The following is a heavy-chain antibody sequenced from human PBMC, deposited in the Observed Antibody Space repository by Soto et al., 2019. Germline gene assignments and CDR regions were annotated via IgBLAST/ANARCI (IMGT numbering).Heavy chain of an antibody. Sequence: PSETLSRTCAVSVGSGSSSRWWNCVRQPPGKGLEWIGDIYRSGYANYVPSLKSRLTISVDRSKSQISLTLRSVTAADTAIYYCASRDPYGDYAHAFDVWGRGTMVTVSS. D-gene: IGHD4-17*01. CDR2: IYRSGYA. CDR3: ASRDPYGDYAHAFDV. CDR1: VGSGSSSRW. V-gene: IGHV4-4*02. J-gene: IGHJ3*01.